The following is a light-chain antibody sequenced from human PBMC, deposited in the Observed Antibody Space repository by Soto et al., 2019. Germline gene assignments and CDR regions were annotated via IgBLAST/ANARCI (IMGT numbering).Light chain of an antibody. Sequence: DIVMTQSPDSLAVSLGERATINCKSSQSVLYSSNTKNYLAWYQQRPGQPPKLLIYWASTRESGVPDRFSGSGSGTDCTLTITSLHAEDVAVYYCQQYESTPPTFGQGTKLEIK. CDR2: WAS. J-gene: IGKJ2*01. CDR3: QQYESTPPT. CDR1: QSVLYSSNTKNY. V-gene: IGKV4-1*01.